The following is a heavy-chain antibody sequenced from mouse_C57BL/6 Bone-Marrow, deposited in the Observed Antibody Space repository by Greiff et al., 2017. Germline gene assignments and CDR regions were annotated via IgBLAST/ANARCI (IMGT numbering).Heavy chain of an antibody. J-gene: IGHJ3*01. Sequence: EVQLQQSGTVLARPGASVKMSCKTSGYTFTSYWMHWVKQRPGQGLEWIGAISPGNSDTSYTQKFKGKDKLTAVTSASTAYMELSSLTNEDSAVYYCHCDYDDPFAYWGQGTLVTVSA. CDR1: GYTFTSYW. CDR3: HCDYDDPFAY. D-gene: IGHD2-4*01. V-gene: IGHV1-5*01. CDR2: ISPGNSDT.